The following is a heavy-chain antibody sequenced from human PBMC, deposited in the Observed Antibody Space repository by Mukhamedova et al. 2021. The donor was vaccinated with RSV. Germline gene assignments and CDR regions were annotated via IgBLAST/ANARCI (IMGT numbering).Heavy chain of an antibody. V-gene: IGHV4-4*07. CDR3: TRVGIYGSGTDYYFDY. D-gene: IGHD3-10*01. Sequence: WSWVRQPAGKGLEWIGRIYTTGSPSYNPSLKSRLTMSIDTSKHQFSLRLSSVTAADTSVYYCTRVGIYGSGTDYYFDYWGQ. J-gene: IGHJ4*02. CDR2: IYTTGSP.